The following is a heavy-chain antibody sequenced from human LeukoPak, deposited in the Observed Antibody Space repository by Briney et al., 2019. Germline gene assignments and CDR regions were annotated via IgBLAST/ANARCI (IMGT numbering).Heavy chain of an antibody. CDR3: TRENRHSSGWYGAFDI. Sequence: GGSLRLCCVASGFSFGNAWMDWVRQAQGKGLEWVGRIKSDTDGGTADYAAPVEGRFTISRDDSRNTLYLQMNSLKTEDTAVYYCTRENRHSSGWYGAFDIWGQGTLVTVSS. CDR1: GFSFGNAW. CDR2: IKSDTDGGTA. D-gene: IGHD6-19*01. V-gene: IGHV3-15*01. J-gene: IGHJ3*02.